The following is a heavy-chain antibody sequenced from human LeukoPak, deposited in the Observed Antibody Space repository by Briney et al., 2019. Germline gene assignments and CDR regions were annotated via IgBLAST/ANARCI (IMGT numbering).Heavy chain of an antibody. CDR2: ISGSGGST. J-gene: IGHJ4*02. D-gene: IGHD3-3*01. V-gene: IGHV3-23*01. CDR3: AREAYDFWSGQYYFDY. CDR1: GFTFSSYA. Sequence: GGSLRLSCAASGFTFSSYAMSWVRQAPGKGLEWVSAISGSGGSTYYADSVKGRFTISRDNAKNSLYLQMNSLRAEDTAVYYCAREAYDFWSGQYYFDYWGQGTLVTVSS.